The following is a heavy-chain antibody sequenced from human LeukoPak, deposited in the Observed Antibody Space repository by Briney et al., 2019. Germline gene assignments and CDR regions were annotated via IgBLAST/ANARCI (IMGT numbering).Heavy chain of an antibody. J-gene: IGHJ3*02. CDR3: ARTYYDFWSGYFHTQKSGAFDI. D-gene: IGHD3-3*01. Sequence: GRSLRLSCAASGFTFSSYEMNWVRQAPGKGLEWVSYISSSGSTIYYADSVKGRFTISRDNAKNSLYLQMNSLRAEDTAVYYCARTYYDFWSGYFHTQKSGAFDIWGQGTMVTVSS. V-gene: IGHV3-48*03. CDR1: GFTFSSYE. CDR2: ISSSGSTI.